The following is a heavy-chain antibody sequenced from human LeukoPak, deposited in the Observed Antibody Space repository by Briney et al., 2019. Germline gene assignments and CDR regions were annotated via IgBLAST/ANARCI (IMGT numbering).Heavy chain of an antibody. CDR1: GFTFSTYG. J-gene: IGHJ5*01. V-gene: IGHV3-30*02. Sequence: PGGSLRLSCAASGFTFSTYGMYWVRQAPGKGLEWVAFIRYDGSNKFHADSVKGRFTISRVDSKNTLYLYMNSLRAEDTAVYYCAKEVSGGNPGDSWGQGTLVTVSS. D-gene: IGHD4-23*01. CDR3: AKEVSGGNPGDS. CDR2: IRYDGSNK.